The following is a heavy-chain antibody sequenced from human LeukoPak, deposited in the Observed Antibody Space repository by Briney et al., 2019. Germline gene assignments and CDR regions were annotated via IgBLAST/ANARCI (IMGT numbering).Heavy chain of an antibody. Sequence: GGSLRLSCAASGFTVSSNYMSWVRQAPGKGLEWVSVIYSGGSTYYADSVKGRFTISRDNSKNTLYLQMNSLRAEDTAVYYCARLDYYDSSGYYYGDYWGQGTLVTVSS. D-gene: IGHD3-22*01. V-gene: IGHV3-53*01. CDR2: IYSGGST. CDR1: GFTVSSNY. CDR3: ARLDYYDSSGYYYGDY. J-gene: IGHJ4*02.